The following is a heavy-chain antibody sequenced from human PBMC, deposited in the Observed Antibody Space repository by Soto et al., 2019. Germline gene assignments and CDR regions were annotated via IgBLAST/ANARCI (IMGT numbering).Heavy chain of an antibody. J-gene: IGHJ6*02. V-gene: IGHV1-2*04. CDR1: GYTFTGYY. CDR3: AREVVVPAARYYYGMDV. Sequence: ASVKVSCKASGYTFTGYYIHWVRQAPGQGLEWMGWINPNSGGTNYAQKFQGWVTMTRDTSISTAYMELSRLRSDDTAVYYCAREVVVPAARYYYGMDVWGQGTTVTVSS. D-gene: IGHD2-2*01. CDR2: INPNSGGT.